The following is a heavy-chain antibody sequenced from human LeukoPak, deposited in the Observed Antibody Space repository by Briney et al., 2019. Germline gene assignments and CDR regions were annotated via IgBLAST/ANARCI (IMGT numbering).Heavy chain of an antibody. CDR1: GFTFSSYA. J-gene: IGHJ6*02. CDR3: AKASRFGRAYYYYYGMDV. V-gene: IGHV3-23*01. D-gene: IGHD3-16*01. Sequence: PGGSLRLSCAASGFTFSSYAMSWVRQAPGKGLEWVSAISGSGGSTYYADSVKGRFTISRDNSKNTLYLQMNSLRAEDTAVYYCAKASRFGRAYYYYYGMDVWGQGTTVTVSS. CDR2: ISGSGGST.